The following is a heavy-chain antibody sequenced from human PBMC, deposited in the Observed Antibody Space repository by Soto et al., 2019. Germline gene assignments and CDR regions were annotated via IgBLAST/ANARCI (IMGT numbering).Heavy chain of an antibody. J-gene: IGHJ1*01. V-gene: IGHV3-48*02. CDR3: ARDGSDLLAD. CDR1: GFTFSSYS. Sequence: PGGSLRLSCAASGFTFSSYSMNWVRQAPGKGLEWVSFISTSSNSISYADSVKGRFTISRDNAYNSLYLQMNSLRDEDTAVYYCARDGSDLLADWGQGTLVTVSS. CDR2: ISTSSNSI. D-gene: IGHD2-15*01.